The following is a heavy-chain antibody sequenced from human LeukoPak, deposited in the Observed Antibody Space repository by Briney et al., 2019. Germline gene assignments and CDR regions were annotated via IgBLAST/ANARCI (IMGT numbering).Heavy chain of an antibody. J-gene: IGHJ4*02. V-gene: IGHV3-7*03. CDR2: IKQDGSEK. CDR1: GFTFTNYW. CDR3: AREIIGHFDY. Sequence: PGGSLRLSCAASGFTFTNYWMHWVRQAPGKGLEWVANIKQDGSEKYYVDSVKGRFTISRDNAKNSLYLQMNSLRAEDTAVYYCAREIIGHFDYWGQGTLVTVSS.